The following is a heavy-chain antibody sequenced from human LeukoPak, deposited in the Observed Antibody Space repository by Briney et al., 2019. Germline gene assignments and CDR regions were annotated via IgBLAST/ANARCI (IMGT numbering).Heavy chain of an antibody. Sequence: GRSLRLSCAASGFTFSSYAMHWVRQAPGKGLEWVSRMNSDGSSSSYADSVKGRFTISRDNAKNTLYLQMNSLRAEDTAVYYCARGGDGSNIYWYFDLWGRGTLVTVSS. CDR2: MNSDGSSS. CDR1: GFTFSSYA. CDR3: ARGGDGSNIYWYFDL. J-gene: IGHJ2*01. V-gene: IGHV3-74*01. D-gene: IGHD5-24*01.